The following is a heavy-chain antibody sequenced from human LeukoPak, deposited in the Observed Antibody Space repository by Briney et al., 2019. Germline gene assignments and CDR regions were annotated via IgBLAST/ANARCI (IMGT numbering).Heavy chain of an antibody. D-gene: IGHD3-10*01. J-gene: IGHJ3*02. CDR2: MNPNSGNT. Sequence: ASVKVSCKASGYTFTSYDINWVRQATGQGLEWMGWMNPNSGNTGYAQKFQGRVTMTRNTSISTAYMELSSLRSEDTAVYYCARSRYYGSGSYYDDAFDIWGQGTMVTVSS. CDR1: GYTFTSYD. CDR3: ARSRYYGSGSYYDDAFDI. V-gene: IGHV1-8*01.